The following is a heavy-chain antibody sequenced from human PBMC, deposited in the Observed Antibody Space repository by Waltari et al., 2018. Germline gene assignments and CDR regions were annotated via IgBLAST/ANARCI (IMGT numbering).Heavy chain of an antibody. CDR3: ARGGTVDSSWYDH. D-gene: IGHD4-4*01. CDR2: MFSGDRT. J-gene: IGHJ5*02. Sequence: EVQLVETGGGLIQPGGSLKLPCAASGCSVPDNYMSWFRQAPGKGLEWVSVMFSGDRTYYADAVKGRFIISRDKSTNTLYLQMNSLTVEDTALYYCARGGTVDSSWYDHWGQGTLVRVSS. V-gene: IGHV3-53*02. CDR1: GCSVPDNY.